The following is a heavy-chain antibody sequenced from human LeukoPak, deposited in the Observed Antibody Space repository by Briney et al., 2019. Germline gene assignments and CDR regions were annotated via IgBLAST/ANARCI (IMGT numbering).Heavy chain of an antibody. D-gene: IGHD4-23*01. J-gene: IGHJ4*02. V-gene: IGHV3-21*01. CDR3: ARDAYGGNSYFDY. CDR1: GFTFSSYS. CDR2: ISSSSSYI. Sequence: PGGSLRLSCAASGFTFSSYSMNWVRQAPGKGLEWVSSISSSSSYIYYADSVKGRFTISRDNAKNSLYLQMNSLRAEDTAVYYCARDAYGGNSYFDYWGQGTLVTVSS.